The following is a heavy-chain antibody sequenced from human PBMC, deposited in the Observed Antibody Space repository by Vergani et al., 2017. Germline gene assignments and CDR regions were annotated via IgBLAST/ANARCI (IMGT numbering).Heavy chain of an antibody. V-gene: IGHV3-23*01. CDR3: AKDQAYCSSTSCYWDYYFDY. Sequence: EVQLLESGGGLVQPGGSLRLSCAASGFTFSSYAMSWVRQAPGKGLEWVSAISGSGGSTYYADSVKGRFTISRDNSKNTLYLQMNSLRAEDTAAYYCAKDQAYCSSTSCYWDYYFDYWGQGTLVTVSS. J-gene: IGHJ4*02. CDR2: ISGSGGST. CDR1: GFTFSSYA. D-gene: IGHD2-2*01.